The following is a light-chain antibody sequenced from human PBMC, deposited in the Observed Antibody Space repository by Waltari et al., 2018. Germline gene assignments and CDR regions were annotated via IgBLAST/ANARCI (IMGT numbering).Light chain of an antibody. Sequence: SALTQPRSVSGSPGQSVTISCTGTSSDVGGYNYVSWYQHHPGKTPKLMIYEVSKRPAGVPERFSGSQSGSTASLTVSGLQAEDEADYYCSSYAGNNVYVFGSGTKVTV. V-gene: IGLV2-11*01. CDR2: EVS. J-gene: IGLJ1*01. CDR1: SSDVGGYNY. CDR3: SSYAGNNVYV.